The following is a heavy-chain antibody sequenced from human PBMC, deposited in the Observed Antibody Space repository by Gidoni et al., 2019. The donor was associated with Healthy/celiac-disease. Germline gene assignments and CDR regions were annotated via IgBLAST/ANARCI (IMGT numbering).Heavy chain of an antibody. CDR1: GGTFRSYT. J-gene: IGHJ6*02. V-gene: IGHV1-69*09. CDR2: IIPILGIA. D-gene: IGHD3-10*01. CDR3: ARDQGSGSYSDYYYYGMDV. Sequence: QVQLVQSGAAVKQPGSSVKVSCKASGGTFRSYTISWVGQAPGQGLEWMGRIIPILGIANYAQKFQGRVTITADKSTSTAYMELSSLRSEETAVYYCARDQGSGSYSDYYYYGMDVWGQGTTVTVSS.